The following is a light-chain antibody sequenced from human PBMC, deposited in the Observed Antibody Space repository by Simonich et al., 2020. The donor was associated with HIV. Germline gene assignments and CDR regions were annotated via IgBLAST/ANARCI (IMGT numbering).Light chain of an antibody. CDR2: GAS. Sequence: EIVMTQSPATLSVSPGERATLSCRASHSVSSNLAWHQQKPGQAPRLLTYGASTRATGIPARFIGSGSGTEFTLTISSLQSEDFAVYYCQQYNNWPMYTFGQGTKLEIK. CDR3: QQYNNWPMYT. V-gene: IGKV3-15*01. CDR1: HSVSSN. J-gene: IGKJ2*01.